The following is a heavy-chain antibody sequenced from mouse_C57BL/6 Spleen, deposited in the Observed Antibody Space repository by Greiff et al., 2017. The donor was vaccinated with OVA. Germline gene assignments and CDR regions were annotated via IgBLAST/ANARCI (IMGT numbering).Heavy chain of an antibody. V-gene: IGHV1-81*01. D-gene: IGHD3-3*01. CDR1: GYTFTSYG. CDR3: ARAGTGVYFDY. Sequence: VQLQQSGAELARPGASVKLSCKASGYTFTSYGISWVKQRPGQGLEWIGEIYPRSGNTYYNEKFKGKATLTADKSSSTAYMELRSLTSEDSAVYFWARAGTGVYFDYWGQGTTLTVSS. J-gene: IGHJ2*01. CDR2: IYPRSGNT.